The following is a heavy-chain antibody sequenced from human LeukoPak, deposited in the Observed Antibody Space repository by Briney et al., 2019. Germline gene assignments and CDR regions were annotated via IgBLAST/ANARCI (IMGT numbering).Heavy chain of an antibody. D-gene: IGHD4-17*01. J-gene: IGHJ6*02. CDR2: INTNTGNP. Sequence: ASVKVSCKASGYTFTSYAMNWVRQAPGQGLEWMGWINTNTGNPTYAQGFTGRFVFSLDTSVSTAYLQISSLKAEDTAVYYCAGTGIYGDPPYYYYGMDVWGQGTTVTVSS. CDR3: AGTGIYGDPPYYYYGMDV. CDR1: GYTFTSYA. V-gene: IGHV7-4-1*02.